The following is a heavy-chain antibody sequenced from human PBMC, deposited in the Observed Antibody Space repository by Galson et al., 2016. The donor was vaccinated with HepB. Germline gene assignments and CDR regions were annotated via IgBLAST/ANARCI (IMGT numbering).Heavy chain of an antibody. CDR3: SVFNNVGYFNY. CDR2: IKQDGSEK. CDR1: GFTFSSYW. Sequence: SLRLSCAASGFTFSSYWMSWVRQAPGKGLEWVANIKQDGSEKYYVDSVKGRFTISRDNAKNSLYLQVNSLRAEDTDVYYCSVFNNVGYFNYWGQGTLVAVSS. D-gene: IGHD1/OR15-1a*01. V-gene: IGHV3-7*01. J-gene: IGHJ4*02.